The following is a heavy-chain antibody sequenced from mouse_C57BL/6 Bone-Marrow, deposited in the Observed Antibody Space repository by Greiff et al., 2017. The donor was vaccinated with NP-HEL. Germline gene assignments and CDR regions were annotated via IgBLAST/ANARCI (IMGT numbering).Heavy chain of an antibody. CDR2: IYPGDGDT. D-gene: IGHD1-1*01. J-gene: IGHJ3*01. CDR1: GYAFSSSW. Sequence: VQLQQSGPELVKPGASVKISCKASGYAFSSSWMNWVKQRPGKGLEWIGRIYPGDGDTHYNGKFKGKATLTAYKSSSTAYMQLSSLTSEDSAVYFCARPGYYYGSSPWFAYWGQGTLVTVSA. CDR3: ARPGYYYGSSPWFAY. V-gene: IGHV1-82*01.